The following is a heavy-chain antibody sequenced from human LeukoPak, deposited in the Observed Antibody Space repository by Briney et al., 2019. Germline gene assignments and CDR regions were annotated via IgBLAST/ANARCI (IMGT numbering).Heavy chain of an antibody. CDR1: RGTFSSYV. J-gene: IGHJ4*02. CDR3: AISGSSYNNDFDY. D-gene: IGHD3-10*01. V-gene: IGHV1-69*13. CDR2: IIPIFGTA. Sequence: ASVTVSCKASRGTFSSYVISWVRQAPGQGLEWMGGIIPIFGTANYAQKFQGRVTITADESTSTAYVELSSLRSEDTAEYYCAISGSSYNNDFDYWGQGTLVTVSS.